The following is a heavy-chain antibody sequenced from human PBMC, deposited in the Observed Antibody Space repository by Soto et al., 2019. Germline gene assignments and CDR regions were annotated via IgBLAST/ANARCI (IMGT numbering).Heavy chain of an antibody. V-gene: IGHV4-34*01. J-gene: IGHJ4*02. CDR1: GGSFSGYY. Sequence: QVQLQQWGAGLLKPSETLSLTCAVYGGSFSGYYWNWIRQSPGKGLEWIGEINHSGATNYNPSLKSRVTMSVETSKNHFSLRLNSVTAADTAVYYCARGVRVQLGTFYYCGQGTPIAVSS. CDR2: INHSGAT. D-gene: IGHD1-1*01. CDR3: ARGVRVQLGTFYY.